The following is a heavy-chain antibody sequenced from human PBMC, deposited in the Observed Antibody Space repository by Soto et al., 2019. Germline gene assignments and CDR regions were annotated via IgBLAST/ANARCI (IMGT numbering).Heavy chain of an antibody. V-gene: IGHV4-59*11. D-gene: IGHD6-13*01. J-gene: IGHJ4*02. CDR3: ARVSSSWGLVSYFDY. CDR2: IHYSGNI. Sequence: SETLSLTCAVYGGSFSGHYWNWIRQPPGKGLEWIGNIHYSGNINYNPSLKSRLTISVDTSKSQFSLKLSSVTAADTAVYYCARVSSSWGLVSYFDYWGQGTLVTVSS. CDR1: GGSFSGHY.